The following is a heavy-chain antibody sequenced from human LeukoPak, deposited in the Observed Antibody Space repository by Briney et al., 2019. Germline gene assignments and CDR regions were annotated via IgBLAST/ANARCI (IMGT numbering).Heavy chain of an antibody. CDR3: ARELWGNSLDY. CDR2: ISAYNGNT. D-gene: IGHD3-16*01. J-gene: IGHJ4*02. CDR1: GDTFTSYG. Sequence: ASVKVSCKASGDTFTSYGISWVRQAAGQGLEWMGWISAYNGNTNYAQKLQGRITMTTDTSTSTAYMELRSLRSDDTAVYYCARELWGNSLDYWGQGTLVTVSS. V-gene: IGHV1-18*01.